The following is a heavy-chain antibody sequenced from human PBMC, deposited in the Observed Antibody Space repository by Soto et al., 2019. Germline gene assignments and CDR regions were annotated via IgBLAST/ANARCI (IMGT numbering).Heavy chain of an antibody. V-gene: IGHV4-39*01. D-gene: IGHD6-13*01. CDR2: IYYSGRT. CDR1: GGSISSSSYY. CDR3: ARLRRAAAAGLESNY. Sequence: QLQLQESGPGLVKPSETLSLTCTVSGGSISSSSYYWGWIRQPPGKGLEWIGSIYYSGRTYYNPALTSRVTISVDTSKNQFALKLSSVTAADTAVYYCARLRRAAAAGLESNYWGQGTLVTVSS. J-gene: IGHJ4*02.